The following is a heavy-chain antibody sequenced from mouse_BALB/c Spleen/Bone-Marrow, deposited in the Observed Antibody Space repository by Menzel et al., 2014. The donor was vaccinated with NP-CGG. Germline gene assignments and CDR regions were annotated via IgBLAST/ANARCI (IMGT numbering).Heavy chain of an antibody. CDR1: GYTFTSYW. D-gene: IGHD2-10*02. CDR2: IYPSDSYT. V-gene: IGHV1-74*01. Sequence: QVQLQQSGAELVRPGASVKVSCKASGYTFTSYWINWVKQRPGQGLEWIGNIYPSDSYTNYNQNFKDKATLTVDKSSSTAYMQLSSPTSEDSAVYYCTRQYGNYYAMDYWGRGTSVTVSP. J-gene: IGHJ4*01. CDR3: TRQYGNYYAMDY.